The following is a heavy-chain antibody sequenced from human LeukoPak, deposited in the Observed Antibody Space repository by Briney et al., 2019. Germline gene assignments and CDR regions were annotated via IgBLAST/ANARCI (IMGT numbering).Heavy chain of an antibody. V-gene: IGHV3-15*01. J-gene: IGHJ4*02. CDR1: GVTFTNAW. D-gene: IGHD2-2*01. CDR2: IRSKPDGGTT. Sequence: GGSLRLSCAASGVTFTNAWMNWVRQAPGMGLEWVGRIRSKPDGGTTDYAAPVKGRFTISRDDSKNTLYLQMNSLKTEDTAVYYCTAWAPGAILDYWGQGTLVTVSS. CDR3: TAWAPGAILDY.